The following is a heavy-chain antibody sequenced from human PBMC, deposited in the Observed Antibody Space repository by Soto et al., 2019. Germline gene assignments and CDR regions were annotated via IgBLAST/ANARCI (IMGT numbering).Heavy chain of an antibody. D-gene: IGHD2-15*01. Sequence: EVQLVESGGGLVKPGGSLRLSCAASGFTLSSYSMNWVRQAPGKGLEWVSSISSSSSYIYYADSVKGRFTISRDNAKNSLYLQMNSLRAEDTAVYYCARVGGYYYYYMDVWGKGTTVTVSS. CDR1: GFTLSSYS. CDR2: ISSSSSYI. CDR3: ARVGGYYYYYMDV. V-gene: IGHV3-21*01. J-gene: IGHJ6*03.